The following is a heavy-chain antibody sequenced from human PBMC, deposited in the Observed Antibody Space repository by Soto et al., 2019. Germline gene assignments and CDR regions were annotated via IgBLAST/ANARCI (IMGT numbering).Heavy chain of an antibody. CDR2: ISYDGSDK. CDR3: VKDRVPGAYGHYYGMDV. J-gene: IGHJ6*02. CDR1: GFTFNNSG. V-gene: IGHV3-30*18. D-gene: IGHD5-12*01. Sequence: GGSLRLSCRVSGFTFNNSGMHWVRQAPGKGLEWMAVISYDGSDKYYADFVNGRVIISRDNSKNTLNLEMNSLRAEDTATYYCVKDRVPGAYGHYYGMDVWGQGTTVTVYS.